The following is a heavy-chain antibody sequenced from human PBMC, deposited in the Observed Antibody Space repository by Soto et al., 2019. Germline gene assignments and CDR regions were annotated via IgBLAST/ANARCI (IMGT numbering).Heavy chain of an antibody. D-gene: IGHD6-19*01. CDR3: ARAKSSGWYWLDY. V-gene: IGHV3-11*01. CDR1: GFTFSDYY. J-gene: IGHJ4*02. CDR2: ISSSDSTI. Sequence: GGSLRLSCAASGFTFSDYYMSWIRQAPGKGLEWVSYISSSDSTIYYADSVKGRFTISRDNAKNSLYLQMNSLRAEDTAVYYCARAKSSGWYWLDYWGQGTLVTVPQ.